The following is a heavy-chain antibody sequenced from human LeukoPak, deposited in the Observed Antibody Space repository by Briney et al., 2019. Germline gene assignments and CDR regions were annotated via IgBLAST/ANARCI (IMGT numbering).Heavy chain of an antibody. CDR2: ISWNSGSI. J-gene: IGHJ4*02. D-gene: IGHD1-26*01. CDR3: AKVPSWELRSYYFDY. V-gene: IGHV3-9*01. Sequence: SGRSLRPSCAASGFTFDDYAMHWVRQAPGKGLEWVSGISWNSGSIGYADSVKGRFTISRDNAKNSLYLQMNSLRAEDTALYYCAKVPSWELRSYYFDYWGQGTLVTVSS. CDR1: GFTFDDYA.